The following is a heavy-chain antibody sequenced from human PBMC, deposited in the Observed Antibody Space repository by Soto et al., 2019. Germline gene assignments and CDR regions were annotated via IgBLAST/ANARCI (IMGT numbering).Heavy chain of an antibody. J-gene: IGHJ5*02. D-gene: IGHD2-2*01. CDR3: AESQVVVVPAAPFDP. CDR2: ISYDGSNK. Sequence: GGSLRLSCAASGFTFSSYGMHWVRQAPGKGLEWVAVISYDGSNKYYADSVKGRFTISRDNSKNTLYLQMNSLRAEDTAVYYCAESQVVVVPAAPFDPWGQGTLVTVSS. V-gene: IGHV3-30*18. CDR1: GFTFSSYG.